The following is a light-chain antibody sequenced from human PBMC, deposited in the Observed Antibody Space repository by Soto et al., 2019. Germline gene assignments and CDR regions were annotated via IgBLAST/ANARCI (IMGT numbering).Light chain of an antibody. J-gene: IGKJ4*01. V-gene: IGKV3-20*01. CDR1: QSVSDNY. Sequence: EIVLTQSPGALSLSPGERATLSCRASQSVSDNYLAWYQQKPGQAPRLLIYGASIRATGIPDRFSGSGSGADFTLTISRLEPEDFAVYYCQQYCGSPRVSCGGGTKVEIK. CDR2: GAS. CDR3: QQYCGSPRVS.